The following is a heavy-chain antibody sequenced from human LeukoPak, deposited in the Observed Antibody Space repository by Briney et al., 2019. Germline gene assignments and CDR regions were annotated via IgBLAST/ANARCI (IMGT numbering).Heavy chain of an antibody. CDR2: ISNSGGST. V-gene: IGHV3-23*01. CDR1: GVTFSSDG. D-gene: IGHD2-15*01. Sequence: GGSLRLSCAASGVTFSSDGMSWVPQAPGKGRERGSRISNSGGSTYHADSVKGRFTISRDNSRNTMYLQINSLRAEDGAVYYCAKAPVTSCRGAFCYPFDSWGQGTLVTVSS. CDR3: AKAPVTSCRGAFCYPFDS. J-gene: IGHJ4*02.